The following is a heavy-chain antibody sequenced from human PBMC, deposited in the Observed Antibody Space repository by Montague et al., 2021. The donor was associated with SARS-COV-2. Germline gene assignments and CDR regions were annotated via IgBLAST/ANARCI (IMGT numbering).Heavy chain of an antibody. Sequence: SETLSLTCSVSGDSISNYSWSWIRQSPGKGLEWIGYIYYSGSTNYNPSLTSRVTISVDTSKNKVALNLTSVTAADTAVYYCARHIRVTTVTSHMYHYAMDVWGQGTTVTVSS. V-gene: IGHV4-59*08. CDR2: IYYSGST. J-gene: IGHJ6*02. D-gene: IGHD4-11*01. CDR1: GDSISNYS. CDR3: ARHIRVTTVTSHMYHYAMDV.